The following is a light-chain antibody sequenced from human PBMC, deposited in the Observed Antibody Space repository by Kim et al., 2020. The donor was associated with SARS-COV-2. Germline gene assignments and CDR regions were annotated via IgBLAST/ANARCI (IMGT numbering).Light chain of an antibody. V-gene: IGKV3-20*01. CDR1: QSVSSSY. Sequence: LSPGERATLPCTASQSVSSSYLAWYQQKPGQPPRLLIYGASSRATGIPDRFSGSGSGTDFTLTISRLEPEDFAVYYCQQYGSSPPTFGQGTKLRSN. CDR3: QQYGSSPPT. CDR2: GAS. J-gene: IGKJ2*01.